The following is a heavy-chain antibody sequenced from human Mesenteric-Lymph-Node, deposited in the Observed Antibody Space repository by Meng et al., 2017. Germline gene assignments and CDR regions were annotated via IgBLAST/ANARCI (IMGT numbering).Heavy chain of an antibody. V-gene: IGHV4-39*07. J-gene: IGHJ4*02. CDR1: GGSVSSGSYY. D-gene: IGHD3-22*01. Sequence: SETLSLTCTVSGGSVSSGSYYWGWIRQPPGKGLEWIGSIYHSGSTYYNPSLKSRVTISVDTSKNQFSLKLSSVTAADTAVYYCARAGSSGYWGDYWGQGTLVTVSS. CDR2: IYHSGST. CDR3: ARAGSSGYWGDY.